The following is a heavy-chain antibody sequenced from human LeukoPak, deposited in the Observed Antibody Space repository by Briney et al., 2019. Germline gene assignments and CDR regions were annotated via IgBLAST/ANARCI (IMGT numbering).Heavy chain of an antibody. CDR3: AREGYDDYYYGWDV. Sequence: GGSLRLSCAASGFTVSSNYMSWVRQAPGKGLEWVSGIDGDGTNTYYADSVKGRFTISRDTSKKTVYLQVNSLRTEDTAVFYCAREGYDDYYYGWDVWGQGTTVTVSS. D-gene: IGHD3-3*01. J-gene: IGHJ6*02. V-gene: IGHV3-66*02. CDR2: IDGDGTNT. CDR1: GFTVSSNY.